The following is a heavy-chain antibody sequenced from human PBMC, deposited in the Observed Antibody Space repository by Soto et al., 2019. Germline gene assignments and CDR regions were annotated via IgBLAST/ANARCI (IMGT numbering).Heavy chain of an antibody. CDR1: RGSINSGDYF. J-gene: IGHJ5*02. CDR3: GRAGRRDGNSSPGRFDT. Sequence: LSLTCSVSRGSINSGDYFWSWIRQPPGKGLEWIAYIYYDGTTYYNPSLQSRGTISVDTSKNHFSLKVNSVTAADTAVYFCGRAGRRDGNSSPGRFDTWGQGILVT. D-gene: IGHD2-15*01. V-gene: IGHV4-30-4*01. CDR2: IYYDGTT.